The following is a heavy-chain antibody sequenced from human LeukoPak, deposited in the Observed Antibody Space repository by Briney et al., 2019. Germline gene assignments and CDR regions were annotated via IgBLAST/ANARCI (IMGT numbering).Heavy chain of an antibody. CDR1: GFTFSDYY. CDR2: ISGTGNTF. Sequence: TGGSLRLSCAASGFTFSDYYMSWIRQAPGKGLEWVSYISGTGNTFYYADSVKGRFTISRDNAKNSLYLQMNSLRAEDTAVYYCASHQWLVQIDYWGQGTLVTVSS. CDR3: ASHQWLVQIDY. V-gene: IGHV3-11*01. D-gene: IGHD6-19*01. J-gene: IGHJ4*02.